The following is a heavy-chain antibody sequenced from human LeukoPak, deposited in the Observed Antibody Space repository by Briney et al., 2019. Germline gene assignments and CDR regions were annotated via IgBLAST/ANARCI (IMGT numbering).Heavy chain of an antibody. J-gene: IGHJ2*01. D-gene: IGHD6-13*01. V-gene: IGHV4-59*01. CDR3: AREISASSSWSITSYRYFDL. CDR1: GGSFSGYY. CDR2: IYYSGST. Sequence: PSETLSLTCAVYGGSFSGYYWSWIRQPPGKGLEWIGYIYYSGSTNYNPSLKSRVTISVDTSKNQFSLKLSSVTAADTAVYYCAREISASSSWSITSYRYFDLWGRGTLVTVSS.